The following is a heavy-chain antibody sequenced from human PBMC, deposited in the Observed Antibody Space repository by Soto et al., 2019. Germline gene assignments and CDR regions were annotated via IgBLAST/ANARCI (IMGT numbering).Heavy chain of an antibody. CDR2: TNSDGTDS. J-gene: IGHJ4*02. CDR3: AKSLYYYDSSPLDH. CDR1: GFDFEYYG. D-gene: IGHD3-22*01. Sequence: GGSLRLSCAAAGFDFEYYGMHWVRQFPGKGLEWVSLTNSDGTDSYYMDSVKGRFTISRDNAKSTLYLQMDRLRPEDTALYFCAKSLYYYDSSPLDHWGQGTLVTVSS. V-gene: IGHV3-43D*04.